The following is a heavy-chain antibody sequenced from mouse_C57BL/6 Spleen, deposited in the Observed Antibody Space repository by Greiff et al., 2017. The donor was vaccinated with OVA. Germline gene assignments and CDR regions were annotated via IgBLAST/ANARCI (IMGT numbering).Heavy chain of an antibody. CDR1: GYSITSGYY. CDR3: AGGDGYYVAWFAY. CDR2: ISYDGSN. Sequence: EVKLVESGPGLVKPSQSLSLTCSVTGYSITSGYYWNWIRQFPGNKLEWMGYISYDGSNNYNPSLKNRISITRDTSKNQFFLKLNSVTTEDTATYYCAGGDGYYVAWFAYWGQGTLVTVSA. D-gene: IGHD2-3*01. J-gene: IGHJ3*01. V-gene: IGHV3-6*01.